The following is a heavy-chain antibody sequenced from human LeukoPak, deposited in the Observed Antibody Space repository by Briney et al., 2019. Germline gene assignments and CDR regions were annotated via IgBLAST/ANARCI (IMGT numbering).Heavy chain of an antibody. D-gene: IGHD1-26*01. CDR1: GASISSYY. Sequence: SETLSLTCAVSGASISSYYWSWIRQPPGKGLEWIASIYYSGSTYYNPSLKSRVTISVDTSKNQLSLKLSSLTAADTAVYYCARHEYSGSYYGLSWFEPWGQGTLVTVSS. CDR2: IYYSGST. V-gene: IGHV4-59*05. CDR3: ARHEYSGSYYGLSWFEP. J-gene: IGHJ5*02.